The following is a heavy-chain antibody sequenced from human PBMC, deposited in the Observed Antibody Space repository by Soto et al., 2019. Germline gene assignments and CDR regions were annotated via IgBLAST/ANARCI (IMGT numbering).Heavy chain of an antibody. CDR2: INHSGTT. D-gene: IGHD3-10*01. Sequence: SETLSLTCAVYGGSFSGYYWSWIRQPPGKGLEWIGEINHSGTTNYNPSLKSRVAISADTSKNQFSLKLSSVTAADTAVYYCARHSGRGVDYWGQGTLVTVSS. V-gene: IGHV4-34*01. CDR3: ARHSGRGVDY. CDR1: GGSFSGYY. J-gene: IGHJ4*02.